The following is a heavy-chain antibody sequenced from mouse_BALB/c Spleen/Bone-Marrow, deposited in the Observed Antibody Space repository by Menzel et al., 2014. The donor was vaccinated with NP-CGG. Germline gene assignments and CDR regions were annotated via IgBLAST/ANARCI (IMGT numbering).Heavy chain of an antibody. Sequence: EVQLVESGGGLVKPGGSLKLSCAASGFTFSSFAMSWVCQTPEKRLEWVATISSGGSYTYYPDSVKGRFTISRDNAKNTLYLQMSSLRSEDTAMYYCARHSGSTSYYYTMDYWGQGTSVTVSS. CDR3: ARHSGSTSYYYTMDY. D-gene: IGHD1-1*01. V-gene: IGHV5-9-3*01. J-gene: IGHJ4*01. CDR2: ISSGGSYT. CDR1: GFTFSSFA.